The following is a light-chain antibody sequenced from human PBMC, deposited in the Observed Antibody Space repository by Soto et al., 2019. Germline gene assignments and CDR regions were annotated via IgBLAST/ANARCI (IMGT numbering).Light chain of an antibody. CDR2: EVS. J-gene: IGLJ1*01. CDR3: ISFTSRHIYV. V-gene: IGLV2-14*01. CDR1: SSDVGGYNY. Sequence: QSALTQPASVSGSPGQSITISCTGTSSDVGGYNYVSWYQLHPGKAPKLMIYEVSNRPSGISNRFSGSKSGNTASLTISGLQTEDEADYYCISFTSRHIYVFGTGTKVTVL.